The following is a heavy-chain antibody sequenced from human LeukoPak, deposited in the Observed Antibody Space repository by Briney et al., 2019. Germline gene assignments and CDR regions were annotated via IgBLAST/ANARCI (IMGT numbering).Heavy chain of an antibody. CDR1: GGSISSYY. CDR3: ARDWSRSYYYYYMDV. CDR2: IYTSGST. J-gene: IGHJ6*03. Sequence: SETLSLTCTVSGGSISSYYWSWIRQPAGKGLEWIGRIYTSGSTNYNPSLKSRVTMSVDTSKNQFSLKLSSVTAADTAVYYCARDWSRSYYYYYMDVWGKGTTVTVSS. V-gene: IGHV4-4*07. D-gene: IGHD5/OR15-5a*01.